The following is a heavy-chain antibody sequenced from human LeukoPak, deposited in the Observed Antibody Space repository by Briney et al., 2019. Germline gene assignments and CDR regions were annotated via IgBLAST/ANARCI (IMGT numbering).Heavy chain of an antibody. CDR2: IHSGGTT. D-gene: IGHD5-12*01. Sequence: GGSLRLSCAASGFTVSNNYMGWVRHAPGKGLEWVSVIHSGGTTNYADSVQGRFTISRDNSKTTVYLHMNSLRAEDTAVYYCARDSDSGYGPFASWGQGTLVTVSS. V-gene: IGHV3-53*01. J-gene: IGHJ4*02. CDR1: GFTVSNNY. CDR3: ARDSDSGYGPFAS.